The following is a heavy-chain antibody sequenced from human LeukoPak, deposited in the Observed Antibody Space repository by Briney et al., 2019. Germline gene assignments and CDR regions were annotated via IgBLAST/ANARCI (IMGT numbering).Heavy chain of an antibody. J-gene: IGHJ4*02. D-gene: IGHD5-18*01. Sequence: GGSLRHSCAASGFTVSNNYMSWVRQALGKGLEWVSLIYSGGTTSYTDSVRDRFTISRDDSKNTLYLQMNSLRAEDTAVYYCARSPGYSYGYWGQGTLVTVSS. CDR2: IYSGGTT. CDR1: GFTVSNNY. CDR3: ARSPGYSYGY. V-gene: IGHV3-66*01.